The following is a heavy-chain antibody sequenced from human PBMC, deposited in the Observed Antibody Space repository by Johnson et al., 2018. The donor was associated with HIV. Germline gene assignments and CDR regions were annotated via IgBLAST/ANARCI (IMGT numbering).Heavy chain of an antibody. CDR3: AKDIEATPDAFDI. CDR2: ISWNSGSI. J-gene: IGHJ3*02. Sequence: VQLVESGGGVVQPGRSLRLSCAASGFTFSSYGMHWVRQAPGKGLEWGSGISWNSGSIGDADSVKGRFTISRDNAKNSLYLQMNSLRAEDTALYYCAKDIEATPDAFDIWGQGTMVTVSS. V-gene: IGHV3-9*01. CDR1: GFTFSSYG.